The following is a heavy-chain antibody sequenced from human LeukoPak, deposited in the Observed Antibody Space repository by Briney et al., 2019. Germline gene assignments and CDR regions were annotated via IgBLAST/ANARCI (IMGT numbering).Heavy chain of an antibody. D-gene: IGHD2-8*01. J-gene: IGHJ4*02. Sequence: GGSLRLSCAASGFSFRDYWMSWVRQARGKGLEWVADMSPDGSDKTYVDSVKGRLTISRDNAKQSLYLHMDSLTAEDTAVYYCVTSWCRQQRDYWGQGTLVTVSS. CDR3: VTSWCRQQRDY. V-gene: IGHV3-7*01. CDR1: GFSFRDYW. CDR2: MSPDGSDK.